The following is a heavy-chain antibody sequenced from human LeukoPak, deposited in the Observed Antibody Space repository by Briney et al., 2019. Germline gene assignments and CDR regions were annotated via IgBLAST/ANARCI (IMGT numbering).Heavy chain of an antibody. CDR1: GFTIRSYW. J-gene: IGHJ5*02. CDR2: MKLDGSEE. D-gene: IGHD2-15*01. Sequence: PGGTLRLTCAASGFTIRSYWMSWVRQAPGKGLEWVANMKLDGSEEYYVDSVKGRFTISSDNAKNSLYLQMNSLRVGDTAVYYCARWARYCSSGSCYSWFDPWGQGTLVTVSS. CDR3: ARWARYCSSGSCYSWFDP. V-gene: IGHV3-7*01.